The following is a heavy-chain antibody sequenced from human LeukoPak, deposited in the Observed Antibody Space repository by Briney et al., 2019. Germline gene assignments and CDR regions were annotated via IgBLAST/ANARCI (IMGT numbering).Heavy chain of an antibody. CDR1: GFTFSSYE. V-gene: IGHV3-48*03. D-gene: IGHD3-10*01. Sequence: GGSLRLSCAASGFTFSSYEMNWVRQAPGKGLEWVSYISSSGSTIYYADSVKGRFTISRDNAKNSLYLQMNSLRAEDTAVYYCARHRRDYYGSGRMYYFDYWGQGTLVTVSS. J-gene: IGHJ4*02. CDR2: ISSSGSTI. CDR3: ARHRRDYYGSGRMYYFDY.